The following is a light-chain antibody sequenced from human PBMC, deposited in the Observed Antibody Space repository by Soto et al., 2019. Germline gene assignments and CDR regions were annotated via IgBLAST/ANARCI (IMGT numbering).Light chain of an antibody. CDR3: QLYSRSPRQIT. CDR1: QSVGSSS. J-gene: IGKJ5*01. CDR2: DIS. Sequence: VLTQSPDTLSLSPGERATLSCRASQSVGSSSLGRYQQKPGQAPRLVIFDISNRATGIPDRFSGSGSGTDCTLTISRLEPEDFAVYYCQLYSRSPRQITFGQGTRLEIK. V-gene: IGKV3-20*01.